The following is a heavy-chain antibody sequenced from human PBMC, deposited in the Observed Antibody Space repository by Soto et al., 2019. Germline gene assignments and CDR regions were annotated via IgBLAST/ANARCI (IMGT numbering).Heavy chain of an antibody. Sequence: ASVKVSCKVSGYTLTELSMHWVRQAPGKGLEWMGGFDPEDGETIYAQKFQVRVTMTEDTSTDTAYMELSSLRSENTAVYYCATVPPSLGYCTNAVCSHSGYYGMDVWGQGTTVPVSS. CDR3: ATVPPSLGYCTNAVCSHSGYYGMDV. V-gene: IGHV1-24*01. D-gene: IGHD2-8*01. CDR1: GYTLTELS. CDR2: FDPEDGET. J-gene: IGHJ6*02.